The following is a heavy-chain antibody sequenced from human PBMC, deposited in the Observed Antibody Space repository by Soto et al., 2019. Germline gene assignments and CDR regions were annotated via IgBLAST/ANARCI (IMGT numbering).Heavy chain of an antibody. D-gene: IGHD3-22*01. CDR2: IIPIFGTA. V-gene: IGHV1-69*01. Sequence: QVQLVQSGAEVRKPGSSVRVSCKASGGSFNRHTISWVRQAPGQGLEWMGGIIPIFGTANHAQKFQGRVTIIADESTSTVYMELSSLRSDDTAIYYCARDIPTYYYDSSGYFGFDYWGQGTLVTVSS. CDR3: ARDIPTYYYDSSGYFGFDY. CDR1: GGSFNRHT. J-gene: IGHJ4*02.